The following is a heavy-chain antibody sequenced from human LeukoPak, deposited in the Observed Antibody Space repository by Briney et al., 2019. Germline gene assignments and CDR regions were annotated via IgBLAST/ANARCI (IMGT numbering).Heavy chain of an antibody. D-gene: IGHD3-22*01. CDR3: AKDDYDSSGYYSYYYYYMDV. CDR2: ISYDGSNK. V-gene: IGHV3-30-3*01. Sequence: PGRSLRLSCAASGFTFSSYAMHWVRQAPGKGLEWVAVISYDGSNKYYADSVKGRFTISRDNSKNTLYLQMNSLRAEDTAVYYCAKDDYDSSGYYSYYYYYMDVWGKGTTVTVSS. CDR1: GFTFSSYA. J-gene: IGHJ6*03.